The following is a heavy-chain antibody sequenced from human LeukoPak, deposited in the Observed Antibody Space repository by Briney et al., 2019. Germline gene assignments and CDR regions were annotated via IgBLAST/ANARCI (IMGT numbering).Heavy chain of an antibody. CDR2: IHRDDKT. D-gene: IGHD2-2*01. V-gene: IGHV3-53*01. CDR3: AREVISTPSYFDY. J-gene: IGHJ4*02. CDR1: GFTVSSSF. Sequence: GGSLRLSCAASGFTVSSSFIYWVRRAPGKGLEWVSFIHRDDKTYYADSVKGRFTMSRDSSKNTLYLQMNSLGADDTAVYYCAREVISTPSYFDYWGQGILVIVSS.